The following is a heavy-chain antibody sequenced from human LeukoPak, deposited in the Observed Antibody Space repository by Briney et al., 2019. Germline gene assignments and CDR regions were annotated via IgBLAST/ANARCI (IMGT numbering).Heavy chain of an antibody. V-gene: IGHV3-64*02. Sequence: GGSLRLSCAASGFTFSTYAMHWVRQAPGKGLEYVPAISTNGDSTYYADSVKGRFTISRDNSKNTLFLQMGSLRADDMAVYYCARWGSTSCYDYWGQGTLVTVS. CDR3: ARWGSTSCYDY. D-gene: IGHD2-2*01. CDR2: ISTNGDST. J-gene: IGHJ4*02. CDR1: GFTFSTYA.